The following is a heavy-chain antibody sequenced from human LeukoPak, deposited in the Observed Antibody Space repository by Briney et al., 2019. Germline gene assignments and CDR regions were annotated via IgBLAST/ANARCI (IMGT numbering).Heavy chain of an antibody. D-gene: IGHD3-16*01. CDR2: IYYSGST. Sequence: SETLSLTCAVSGGSISIYYWSWIRQPPGKGLEWIGYIYYSGSTNYNPSLKSRVTISVDTSKNQYSLKLSSVTAADTAVYYCARVGDYVWGSYGYEPYFDYWGQGTLVTVSS. V-gene: IGHV4-59*01. J-gene: IGHJ4*02. CDR3: ARVGDYVWGSYGYEPYFDY. CDR1: GGSISIYY.